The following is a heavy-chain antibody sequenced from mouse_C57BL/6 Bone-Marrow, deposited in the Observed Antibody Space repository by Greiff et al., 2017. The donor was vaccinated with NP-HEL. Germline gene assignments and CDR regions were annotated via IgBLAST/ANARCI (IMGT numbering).Heavy chain of an antibody. CDR3: ARKGGIYYDYDGGYFDY. V-gene: IGHV1-80*01. Sequence: QVQLQQSGAELVKPGASVKISCKASGYAFSSYWMNWVKQRPGKGLEWIGQIYPGDGDTNYNGKFKGKATLTADKSSSTAYMQLSSLTSEDSAVYFCARKGGIYYDYDGGYFDYWGQGTTLTVSS. CDR2: IYPGDGDT. D-gene: IGHD2-4*01. J-gene: IGHJ2*01. CDR1: GYAFSSYW.